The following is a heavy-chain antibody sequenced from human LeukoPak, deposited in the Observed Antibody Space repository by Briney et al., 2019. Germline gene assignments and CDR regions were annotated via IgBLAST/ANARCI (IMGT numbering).Heavy chain of an antibody. V-gene: IGHV4-39*01. Sequence: SETLSLTCTVSGGSISINSYSWGWLRQPPGKGLDWIGTIYYSGGTYYNPSLRSRLTISVDTSKNQFSLKLSSVSAADTAVYYCARGRYYYDSGGYQSPYYYMDVWGKGTTFSVSS. CDR2: IYYSGGT. CDR1: GGSISINSYS. J-gene: IGHJ6*03. D-gene: IGHD3-22*01. CDR3: ARGRYYYDSGGYQSPYYYMDV.